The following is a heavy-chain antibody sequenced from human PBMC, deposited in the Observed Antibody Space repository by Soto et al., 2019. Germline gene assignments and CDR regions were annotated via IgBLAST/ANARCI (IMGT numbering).Heavy chain of an antibody. V-gene: IGHV3-64*01. CDR2: ISSNGGTT. CDR3: ARDGRAMNDY. D-gene: IGHD5-18*01. CDR1: GFTFSTYA. J-gene: IGHJ4*02. Sequence: GSLRLSCAASGFTFSTYAMQWVRQAPGKGLEFVSSISSNGGTTNYAYSVKGRFTISRDNSRDTLYLQMGSLRPEDMAVYYCARDGRAMNDYWGQGTMVTVSS.